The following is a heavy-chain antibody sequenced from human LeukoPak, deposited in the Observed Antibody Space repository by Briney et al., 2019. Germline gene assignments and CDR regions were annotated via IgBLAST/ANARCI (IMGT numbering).Heavy chain of an antibody. Sequence: EASVTASCKASGGTSSSYAISWVRQAPGQGLEWMGRIIPILGIANYAQKFQGRVTITADKSTSTAYMELSSLRSEDTAVYYCASTYYYDSSGSAFDYWGQGTLVTVSS. D-gene: IGHD3-22*01. CDR1: GGTSSSYA. CDR3: ASTYYYDSSGSAFDY. V-gene: IGHV1-69*10. J-gene: IGHJ4*02. CDR2: IIPILGIA.